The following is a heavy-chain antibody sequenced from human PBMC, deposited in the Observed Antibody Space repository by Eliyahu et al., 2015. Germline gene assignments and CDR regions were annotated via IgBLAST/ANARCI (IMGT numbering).Heavy chain of an antibody. CDR3: ARQQAGSTRYYYYYGMDV. D-gene: IGHD2-2*01. V-gene: IGHV6-1*01. CDR1: GDSVXXNXAX. CDR2: TYYRSKWFY. J-gene: IGHJ6*02. Sequence: QVQLQQSGPGLVKPSQTLSLTCXXXGDSVXXNXAXLNWXRQSPXRGLEWLGRTYYRSKWFYEYAVSVKSRITINPDTSQNQFSLQLSSVTPEDTAVYYCARQQAGSTRYYYYYGMDVWGQGTTVTVSS.